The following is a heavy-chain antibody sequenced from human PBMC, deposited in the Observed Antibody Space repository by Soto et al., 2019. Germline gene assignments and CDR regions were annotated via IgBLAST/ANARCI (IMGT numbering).Heavy chain of an antibody. V-gene: IGHV4-39*01. CDR3: ARRPTTIFGIVVEPHFDC. D-gene: IGHD3-3*01. Sequence: ASETLSLTCTVSGGSISSSTYYWDWIRQPPGKGLEWIGTIYYSGSTYYNPSLKNRVTISVDMSKSQFSLRLSSVTATDTAVYYCARRPTTIFGIVVEPHFDCWGQGTLVTVSS. CDR1: GGSISSSTYY. J-gene: IGHJ4*02. CDR2: IYYSGST.